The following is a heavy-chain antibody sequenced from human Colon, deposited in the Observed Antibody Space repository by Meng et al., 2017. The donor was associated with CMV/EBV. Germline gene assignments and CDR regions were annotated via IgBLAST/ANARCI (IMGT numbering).Heavy chain of an antibody. CDR3: AKFVGSRHFDY. CDR1: GFAFGTYG. V-gene: IGHV3-30*02. D-gene: IGHD2-15*01. Sequence: GESLKISCAASGFAFGTYGMHWVRQAPGKGLEWVAFIIIDGRNEHYGDSVKGRFTISRDNSKNTLYLQMNSLRAEDTALYYCAKFVGSRHFDYWGQGTLVTVSS. CDR2: IIIDGRNE. J-gene: IGHJ4*02.